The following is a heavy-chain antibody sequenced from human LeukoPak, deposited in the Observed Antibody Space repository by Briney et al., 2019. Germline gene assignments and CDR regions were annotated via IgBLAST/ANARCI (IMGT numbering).Heavy chain of an antibody. CDR2: IYISGST. D-gene: IGHD3-10*01. J-gene: IGHJ4*02. CDR3: ACHGKCGSGSNYHPSFDY. CDR1: GGSISSYY. V-gene: IGHV4-59*08. Sequence: PSGTLSLTCAVSGGSISSYYWSWIRQPPGKGLECVWCIYISGSTKYNPTPKSRLTISVNTSKNKFSLKLSFVTAADTAVYYCACHGKCGSGSNYHPSFDYWGQGTLVTVSS.